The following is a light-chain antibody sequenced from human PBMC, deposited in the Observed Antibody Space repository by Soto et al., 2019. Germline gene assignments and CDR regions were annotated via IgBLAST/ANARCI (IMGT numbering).Light chain of an antibody. CDR1: SSDVGGYNY. CDR3: SSYTSSSTWV. CDR2: EVS. V-gene: IGLV2-14*01. Sequence: QSALTQPASVSGSPGQSITISCTGTSSDVGGYNYVSWYQQHPGKAPKFMIYEVSNRPSGVSNRFSGSKSGNTASLTISGLQDEDEAHYYCSSYTSSSTWVFGGGTKLTVL. J-gene: IGLJ3*02.